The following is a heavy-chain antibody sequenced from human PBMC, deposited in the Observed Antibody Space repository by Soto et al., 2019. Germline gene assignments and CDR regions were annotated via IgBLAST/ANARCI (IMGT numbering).Heavy chain of an antibody. CDR2: IYSGGST. CDR1: GFTVSSNY. Sequence: EVQLVETGGGLIQPGGSLRLSCAASGFTVSSNYMNWVRQAPGKGLEWVSFIYSGGSTYYADSVKGRFTISRDKSKNTLYFQMNSLRAEDTAVYYCARGQRAFDIWGQGTMVAVSS. V-gene: IGHV3-53*02. J-gene: IGHJ3*02. CDR3: ARGQRAFDI.